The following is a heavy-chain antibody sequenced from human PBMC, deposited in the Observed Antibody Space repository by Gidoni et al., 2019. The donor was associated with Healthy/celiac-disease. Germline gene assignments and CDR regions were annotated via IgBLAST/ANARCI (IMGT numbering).Heavy chain of an antibody. J-gene: IGHJ6*02. CDR1: GFTFSSYG. CDR2: IWYDGSNK. V-gene: IGHV3-33*01. D-gene: IGHD2-2*01. CDR3: ARDPRGSSYGMDV. Sequence: QVQLVESGGGVVQPGRSLRRSCAASGFTFSSYGMHWVRQAPGKGLEWVAVIWYDGSNKYYADSVKGRFTISRDNSKNTLYLQMNSLRAEDTAVYYCARDPRGSSYGMDVWGQGTTVTVSS.